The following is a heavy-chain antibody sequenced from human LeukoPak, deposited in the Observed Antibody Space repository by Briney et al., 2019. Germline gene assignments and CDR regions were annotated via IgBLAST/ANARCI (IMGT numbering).Heavy chain of an antibody. J-gene: IGHJ5*02. CDR2: MKQDGSEK. CDR1: GGSISSATYY. V-gene: IGHV3-7*04. CDR3: ARDNDYGEYNWFDP. D-gene: IGHD4-17*01. Sequence: ETLSLTCTVSGGSISSATYYWNWIRQHPGKGLEWVANMKQDGSEKYYVDSVKGRFTISRDNAKNSLYLQMNSLRAEDTAVYYCARDNDYGEYNWFDPWGQGTLVTVSS.